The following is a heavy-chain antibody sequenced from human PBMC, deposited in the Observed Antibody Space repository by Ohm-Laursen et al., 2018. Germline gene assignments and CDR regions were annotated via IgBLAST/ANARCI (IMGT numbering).Heavy chain of an antibody. D-gene: IGHD3-16*01. V-gene: IGHV3-23*01. CDR3: AKGRVWDDYVGQV. J-gene: IGHJ6*02. CDR1: GFTFSSYA. CDR2: ISGSGGST. Sequence: SLRLSCAAPGFTFSSYAMSWVRQAPGKGLEWVSAISGSGGSTYYADSVKGRFTISRDNSKNTLYLQMNSLRAEDTAVYYCAKGRVWDDYVGQVWGQGTTVTVSS.